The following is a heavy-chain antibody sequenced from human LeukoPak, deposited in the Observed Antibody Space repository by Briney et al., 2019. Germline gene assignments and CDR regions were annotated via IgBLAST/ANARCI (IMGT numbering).Heavy chain of an antibody. D-gene: IGHD5-24*01. CDR3: ARDLGSRDGYNPPNLYDN. J-gene: IGHJ4*02. CDR2: MNPNSGNT. Sequence: ASVKVSCKASGYTFTDYYMHWVRQAPGQGLEWMGWMNPNSGNTGYAQKFQGRVTMTRNTSISTAYMELSSLRSEDTAVYYCARDLGSRDGYNPPNLYDNWGQGTLVTVSS. CDR1: GYTFTDYY. V-gene: IGHV1-8*02.